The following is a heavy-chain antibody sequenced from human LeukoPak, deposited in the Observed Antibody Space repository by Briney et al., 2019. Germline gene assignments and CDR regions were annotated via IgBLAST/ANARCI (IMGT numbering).Heavy chain of an antibody. CDR3: ERREYYYNSRDY. Sequence: GESLNISCKGSGYSFTSYWIGWVRQMPGKGLGWMGIIYSGDSDTRYIPSFQGQATIPADKSISTAYLQWRSLKTTDTAMYFCERREYYYNSRDYWGKGTLTTVSS. CDR2: IYSGDSDT. D-gene: IGHD3-22*01. V-gene: IGHV5-51*01. CDR1: GYSFTSYW. J-gene: IGHJ4*02.